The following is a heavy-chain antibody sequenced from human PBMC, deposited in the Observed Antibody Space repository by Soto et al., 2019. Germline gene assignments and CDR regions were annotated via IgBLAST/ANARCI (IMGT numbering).Heavy chain of an antibody. CDR2: IYSGGST. V-gene: IGHV3-66*01. Sequence: EVQLVESGGGLVQPGGSLRLSCAASGFTVSSNYMSWVRQAPGKGLEWVSVIYSGGSTYYADSVKGRFTISRDNSKNTLYLQMNSLRAEDTAVYYCARDRDYYGSGSSIDYWGQGTLVTVSS. J-gene: IGHJ4*02. CDR1: GFTVSSNY. CDR3: ARDRDYYGSGSSIDY. D-gene: IGHD3-10*01.